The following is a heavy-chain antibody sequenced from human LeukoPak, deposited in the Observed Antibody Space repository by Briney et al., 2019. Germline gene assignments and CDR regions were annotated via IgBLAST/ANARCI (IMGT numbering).Heavy chain of an antibody. CDR1: GVSIGTYY. CDR3: ARQTNYMDV. Sequence: SETLSLTCTVSGVSIGTYYWSWIRQPPGKGLEWIGYIYTGGNTKYNPSLKSRVTISVDTSKNQFSLKLSSVTAADTAVYYCARQTNYMDVWGKGTTVTVSS. V-gene: IGHV4-4*09. CDR2: IYTGGNT. J-gene: IGHJ6*03.